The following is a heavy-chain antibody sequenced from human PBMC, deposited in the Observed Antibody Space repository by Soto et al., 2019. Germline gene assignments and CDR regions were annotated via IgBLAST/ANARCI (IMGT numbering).Heavy chain of an antibody. V-gene: IGHV1-18*04. CDR1: GYTFTNHG. Sequence: QVQLVQSGAEVKKRGASVKVSCKTSGYTFTNHGINWVRQAPGQGLEWMGWINPYNANVNYAQKLQGRVTMTPDTSTSKAYMYLRSLTSDDTAGYYCARDRVAGIWGDAFDIWGQGTMVTVSS. CDR3: ARDRVAGIWGDAFDI. J-gene: IGHJ3*02. CDR2: INPYNANV. D-gene: IGHD3-16*01.